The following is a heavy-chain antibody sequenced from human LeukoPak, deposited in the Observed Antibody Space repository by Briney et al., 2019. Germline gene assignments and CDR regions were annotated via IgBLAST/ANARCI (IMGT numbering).Heavy chain of an antibody. CDR1: GGSISSSSYY. J-gene: IGHJ4*02. CDR2: IYYSGST. V-gene: IGHV4-30-4*08. D-gene: IGHD2-21*01. Sequence: SETLSLTCTVSGGSISSSSYYWGWIRQPPGKGLEWIGYIYYSGSTYYNPSLKSRVTISVDTSKNQFSLKLSSVTAADTAVYYCATHCGGDCYSWDWDYWGQGTLVTVSS. CDR3: ATHCGGDCYSWDWDY.